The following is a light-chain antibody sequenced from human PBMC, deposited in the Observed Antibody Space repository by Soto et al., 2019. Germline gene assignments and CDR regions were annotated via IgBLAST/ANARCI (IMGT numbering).Light chain of an antibody. Sequence: IQMTQSPSSLSASVGDRVTITCQATQDIRRYLNWYQQKPGKAPKLLIYDASSLETGVPSRFSGSGSGTEFTLTISSLQPDDFATYYCQHYNSYSEAFGQGTKVDTK. CDR1: QDIRRY. V-gene: IGKV1-33*01. CDR2: DAS. CDR3: QHYNSYSEA. J-gene: IGKJ1*01.